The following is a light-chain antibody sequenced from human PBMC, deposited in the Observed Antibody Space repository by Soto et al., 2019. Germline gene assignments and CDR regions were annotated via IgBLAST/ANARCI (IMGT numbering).Light chain of an antibody. V-gene: IGLV2-14*01. J-gene: IGLJ1*01. CDR3: SSYTSSATPYV. CDR2: EVS. Sequence: QSALTQPASVSGSPVQSITISCTGTSSDVGGYNYVSWYQLHPGKAPKLMIYEVSNRPSGVSNRFSGSKSGNTASLTISGLQAEDEADYYCSSYTSSATPYVFGTGTKLTVL. CDR1: SSDVGGYNY.